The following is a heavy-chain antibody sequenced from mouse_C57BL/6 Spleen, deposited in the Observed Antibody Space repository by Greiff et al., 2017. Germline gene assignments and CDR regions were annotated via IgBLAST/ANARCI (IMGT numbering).Heavy chain of an antibody. CDR3: ARYYYGFAY. CDR1: GYTFTSYW. J-gene: IGHJ3*01. Sequence: QVQLQQSGAELVRPGSSVKLSCKASGYTFTSYWMHWVKQSPIQGLEWIGNIDPSDSETHYNQKFKDKATLTVDKSSSTAYLQLSSLTSEDSAVYYCARYYYGFAYWGQGTLVTVSA. D-gene: IGHD1-1*01. CDR2: IDPSDSET. V-gene: IGHV1-52*01.